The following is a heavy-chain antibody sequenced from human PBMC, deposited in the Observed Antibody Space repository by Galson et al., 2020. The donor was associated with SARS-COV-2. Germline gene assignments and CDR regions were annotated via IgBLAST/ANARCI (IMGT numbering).Heavy chain of an antibody. D-gene: IGHD6-19*01. J-gene: IGHJ6*03. CDR1: GGTFSSYA. V-gene: IGHV1-69*13. CDR2: IIPIFGTA. CDR3: ARGGWRSGSRQNYYYYMGV. Sequence: SVKVSCKASGGTFSSYAISWVRQPPGQGLEWMGGIIPIFGTANYAQKFQGRVTLTADESTSTAYMELSSLRSEDTAVYYCARGGWRSGSRQNYYYYMGVWGKGTTVTVSS.